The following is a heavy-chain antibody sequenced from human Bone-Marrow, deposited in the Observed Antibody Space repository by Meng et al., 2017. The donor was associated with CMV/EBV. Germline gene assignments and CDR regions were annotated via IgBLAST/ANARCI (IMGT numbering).Heavy chain of an antibody. CDR2: INPNSGGT. D-gene: IGHD7-27*01. J-gene: IGHJ5*02. Sequence: ASVKVSCKASGYTFTDYYIHWVRQAPGQGLEWMGWINPNSGGTNYAQKFQGRVTMTRDTSISTAYMELSRLRSDDTAVYYCARLKVVGHLTGWFDPWGQGTLVTVSS. V-gene: IGHV1-2*02. CDR3: ARLKVVGHLTGWFDP. CDR1: GYTFTDYY.